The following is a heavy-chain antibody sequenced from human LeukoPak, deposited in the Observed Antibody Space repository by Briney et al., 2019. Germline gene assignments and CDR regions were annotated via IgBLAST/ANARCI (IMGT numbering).Heavy chain of an antibody. V-gene: IGHV1-2*02. CDR2: INPNSGGT. J-gene: IGHJ3*02. CDR3: AREISPTADAFDI. CDR1: GYTFTGYY. Sequence: GASVKVSCKASGYTFTGYYMHWVRRAPGQGLEWMGWINPNSGGTNYAQKFQGRVTMTRDTSISTAYMELSRLTSDDTAVYYCAREISPTADAFDIWGQGTMVTVSS.